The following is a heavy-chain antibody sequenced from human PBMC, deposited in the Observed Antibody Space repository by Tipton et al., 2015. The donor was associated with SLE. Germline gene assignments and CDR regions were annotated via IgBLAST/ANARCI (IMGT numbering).Heavy chain of an antibody. J-gene: IGHJ3*02. CDR2: ISNDGSNK. D-gene: IGHD1-7*01. Sequence: RSLRLSCAASGFTFTSYAIHWVRQAPGKGLEWVAVISNDGSNKYYADSVKGRFTISRDNSKNTLYLQMYSLRPDDTAVYYCARGDNWNYCDAFDIWGQGTMVTVSS. V-gene: IGHV3-30-3*01. CDR1: GFTFTSYA. CDR3: ARGDNWNYCDAFDI.